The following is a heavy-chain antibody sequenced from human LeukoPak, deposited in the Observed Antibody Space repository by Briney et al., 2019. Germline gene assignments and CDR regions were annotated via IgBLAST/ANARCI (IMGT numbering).Heavy chain of an antibody. J-gene: IGHJ6*03. V-gene: IGHV4-39*07. CDR2: IYYSGST. CDR3: ARTKRLRYFDWLLAMDV. D-gene: IGHD3-9*01. Sequence: SETLSLTCTVSGGSISSNSYYWGWIRQPPGTGLKWIGSIYYSGSTYYNPSLKSRVTMSVDTSKNQFSLKLSSVTAADTAVYYCARTKRLRYFDWLLAMDVWGKGTTVTISS. CDR1: GGSISSNSYY.